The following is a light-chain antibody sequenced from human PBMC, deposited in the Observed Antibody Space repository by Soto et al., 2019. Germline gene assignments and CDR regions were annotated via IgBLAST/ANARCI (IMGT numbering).Light chain of an antibody. CDR3: QQYVSSPRT. CDR2: GTS. CDR1: QTVNTNY. J-gene: IGKJ1*01. V-gene: IGKV3-20*01. Sequence: EIVLTQSPGTLSLSPGEEATLSCRASQTVNTNYLAWYQQKAGQAPRLLIYGTSSRATGIPDKFSGSGYGTDFTLTISTLEPEDFAVYYCQQYVSSPRTFGQGTKVEIK.